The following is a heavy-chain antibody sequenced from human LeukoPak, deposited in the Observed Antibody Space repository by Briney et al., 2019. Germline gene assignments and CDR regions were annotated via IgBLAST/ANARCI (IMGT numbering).Heavy chain of an antibody. V-gene: IGHV5-10-1*01. CDR2: INPYDSYT. CDR3: ARLTNNCFDP. Sequence: RESLKISCKGSGDSFTSYWIIWVRQMPGKGLEWMGKINPYDSYTKYSPSFQGHVTISADKSVSIAYLQWSNLEASDTAMYYCARLTNNCFDPWGQGTLVTVSS. CDR1: GDSFTSYW. D-gene: IGHD3-9*01. J-gene: IGHJ5*02.